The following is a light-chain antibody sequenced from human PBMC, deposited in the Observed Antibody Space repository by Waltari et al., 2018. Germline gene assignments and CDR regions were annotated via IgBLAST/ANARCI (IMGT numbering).Light chain of an antibody. CDR2: RAS. CDR3: QQCYSYPYS. Sequence: DIQMTQSPSSLSASVGDTVTITCQASQGIGNNLNWYQQKPGKAPKLLIYRASSLQSGIPSRFGGSGSGTYFTLTISSLQPEDFATYYCQQCYSYPYSFGQGTKVEIK. CDR1: QGIGNN. V-gene: IGKV1-16*01. J-gene: IGKJ2*03.